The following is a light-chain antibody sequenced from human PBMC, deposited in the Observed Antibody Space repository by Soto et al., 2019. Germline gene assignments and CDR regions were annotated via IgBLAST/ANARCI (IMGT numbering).Light chain of an antibody. V-gene: IGLV2-11*01. CDR3: ISYTDRQSYL. Sequence: QSVLTQPRSVSGSPGQSVTISCTGASSDVGGYNYVSWYQQHPGKAPKLMIYAVSDRPPGVSDRFSGSKSGITASLTISGLQTEDEADYYCISYTDRQSYLFGTGTKLTVL. CDR1: SSDVGGYNY. CDR2: AVS. J-gene: IGLJ1*01.